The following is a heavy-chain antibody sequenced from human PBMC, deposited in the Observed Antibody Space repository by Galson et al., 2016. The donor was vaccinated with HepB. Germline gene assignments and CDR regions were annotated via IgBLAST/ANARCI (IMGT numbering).Heavy chain of an antibody. CDR1: GFTFSNYG. Sequence: SLRLSCAASGFTFSNYGMHWVRQAPGKGLEWVVVISYDGNNKNSADSLEGRFIISRDNSKNTLSLQMNNLRHDDTAVYFCALGPYFDWSYLNHWGLGTLATVSA. V-gene: IGHV3-30*03. CDR3: ALGPYFDWSYLNH. J-gene: IGHJ5*02. D-gene: IGHD3-9*01. CDR2: ISYDGNNK.